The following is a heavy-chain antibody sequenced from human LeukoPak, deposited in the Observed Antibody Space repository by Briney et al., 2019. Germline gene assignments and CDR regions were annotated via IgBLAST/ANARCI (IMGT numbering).Heavy chain of an antibody. CDR2: IYYGGST. CDR1: GGSISSYY. CDR3: ASSSVLRYFDWLPMPFDY. Sequence: SETLSLTCTVSGGSISSYYWSWIRQPPGKGLEWIGYIYYGGSTNYNPSLKSRATISVDTSKNQFSLKLSSVTAADTAVYYCASSSVLRYFDWLPMPFDYWGQGTLVTVSS. J-gene: IGHJ4*02. V-gene: IGHV4-59*01. D-gene: IGHD3-9*01.